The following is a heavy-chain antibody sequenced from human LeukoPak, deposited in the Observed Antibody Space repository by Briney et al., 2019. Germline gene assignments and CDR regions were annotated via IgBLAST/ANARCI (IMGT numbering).Heavy chain of an antibody. Sequence: PPETLSLTCTVSGGSISSYYWSWIRQPPGKGLEWIGYIYYSGSTNYNPSLKSRVTISVDTSKNQFSLKLSSVTAADTAVYYCARDYAGAVDYWGQGTLVTVSS. CDR1: GGSISSYY. CDR2: IYYSGST. D-gene: IGHD7-27*01. CDR3: ARDYAGAVDY. V-gene: IGHV4-59*01. J-gene: IGHJ4*02.